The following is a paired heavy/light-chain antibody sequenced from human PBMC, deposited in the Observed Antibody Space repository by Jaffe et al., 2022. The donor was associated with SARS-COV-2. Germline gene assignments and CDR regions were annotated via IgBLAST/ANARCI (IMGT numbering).Light chain of an antibody. Sequence: DIVMTQSPDSLAISLGERATINCKSSQSALYSSNNKNYLAWYQQKPGQPPKLLIYWASTRESGVPDRFSGSGSGTDFTLTISSLQAEDVAVYYCQQYYRTPHTFGQGTKLEIK. J-gene: IGKJ2*01. V-gene: IGKV4-1*01. CDR2: WAS. CDR3: QQYYRTPHT. CDR1: QSALYSSNNKNY.
Heavy chain of an antibody. Sequence: QLQLQESGPGLVKPSETLSLTCAVSGGSISTNDYYWGWIRQPPGKGLEWIGIIYYSGSTYYNPSLKSRVTISVDTSKNQFSLKLSSVTAADTAVYYCARQPYYYYDTSGRLNWGQGTLVTVSS. J-gene: IGHJ4*02. V-gene: IGHV4-39*01. CDR1: GGSISTNDYY. CDR2: IYYSGST. D-gene: IGHD3-22*01. CDR3: ARQPYYYYDTSGRLN.